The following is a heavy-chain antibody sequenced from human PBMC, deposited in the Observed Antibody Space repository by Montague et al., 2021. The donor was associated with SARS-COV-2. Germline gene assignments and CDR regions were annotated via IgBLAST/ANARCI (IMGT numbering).Heavy chain of an antibody. J-gene: IGHJ5*02. CDR2: ISDSGST. Sequence: SETLSLTCTVSGGSISSFYWSWFRQPPGKGLEWIGYISDSGSTNYNPSLTSRVTMSVDTSKNQFSLKLSSVTAAGTAVYYCARGYDYVWGSYRYLHWFDPWGQGTLATVSS. D-gene: IGHD3-16*02. CDR1: GGSISSFY. CDR3: ARGYDYVWGSYRYLHWFDP. V-gene: IGHV4-59*12.